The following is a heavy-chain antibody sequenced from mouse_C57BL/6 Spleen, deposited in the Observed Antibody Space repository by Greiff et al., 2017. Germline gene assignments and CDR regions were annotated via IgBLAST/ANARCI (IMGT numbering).Heavy chain of an antibody. CDR1: GYTFTSYW. D-gene: IGHD6-5*01. CDR3: ARGAPMYTGAMDY. J-gene: IGHJ4*01. CDR2: IDPSDSYT. Sequence: QVQLQQPGAELVKPGASVKLSCKASGYTFTSYWMQWVKQRPGQGLEWIGEIDPSDSYTNNNQKFKGKATLTVDTSSSTAYMQLSSLTSEASAVYYGARGAPMYTGAMDYWGQGTTVTVSS. V-gene: IGHV1-50*01.